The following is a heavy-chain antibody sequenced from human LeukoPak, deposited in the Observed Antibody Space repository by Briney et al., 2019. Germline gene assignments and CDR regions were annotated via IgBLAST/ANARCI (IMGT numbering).Heavy chain of an antibody. V-gene: IGHV4-59*01. D-gene: IGHD2/OR15-2a*01. J-gene: IGHJ5*02. CDR2: IYYSGST. Sequence: SETLSLTCTVSGGSISSYYWSWIRQPPGQGLEWIGYIYYSGSTNYNPSLKSRVTISVDTSKNQFSLKLSSVTAADTGVYYCARHPFQYPFDHWGQGTVVSVSS. CDR1: GGSISSYY. CDR3: ARHPFQYPFDH.